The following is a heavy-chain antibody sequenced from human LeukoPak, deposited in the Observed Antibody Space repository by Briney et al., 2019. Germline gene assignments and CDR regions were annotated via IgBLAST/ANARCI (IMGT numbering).Heavy chain of an antibody. CDR2: IRYDGSNK. D-gene: IGHD6-6*01. V-gene: IGHV3-30*02. J-gene: IGHJ4*02. Sequence: GGSLRLSCAASGFTFSSYGMHCVRQAPGKGLEWVAFIRYDGSNKYYADSVKGRFTISRDNSKNTLYLQMNSLRAEDTAVYYCASPAGIAARPVFDYWGQGTLVTVSS. CDR3: ASPAGIAARPVFDY. CDR1: GFTFSSYG.